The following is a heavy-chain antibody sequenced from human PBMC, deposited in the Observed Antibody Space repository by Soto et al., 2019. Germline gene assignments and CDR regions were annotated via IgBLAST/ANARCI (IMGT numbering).Heavy chain of an antibody. CDR1: GDSVTSHY. V-gene: IGHV4-59*02. D-gene: IGHD3-22*01. Sequence: SETLSLTCSFSGDSVTSHYLTWIRQSPGKGLEWIGYIYYSGSTNYNPSLKSRVTISVDTSKNQFSLKLSSVTAADTAVYYCARESPYDSSGYSTTKGFDYWGQGTLVTVSS. J-gene: IGHJ4*02. CDR2: IYYSGST. CDR3: ARESPYDSSGYSTTKGFDY.